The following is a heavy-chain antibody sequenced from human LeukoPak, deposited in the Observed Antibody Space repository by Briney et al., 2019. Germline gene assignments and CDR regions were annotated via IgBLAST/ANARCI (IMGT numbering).Heavy chain of an antibody. CDR3: ARGDSSGWYHLDY. J-gene: IGHJ4*02. CDR1: GFTFSSYA. CDR2: ISYDGSNK. Sequence: GGSLRLSCAASGFTFSSYAMHWVRQAPGKGMEWVAVISYDGSNKYYADSVKGRFTISRDNSKNTLYLQMNSLRAEGTAVYYCARGDSSGWYHLDYWGQGTLVTVSS. V-gene: IGHV3-30*04. D-gene: IGHD6-19*01.